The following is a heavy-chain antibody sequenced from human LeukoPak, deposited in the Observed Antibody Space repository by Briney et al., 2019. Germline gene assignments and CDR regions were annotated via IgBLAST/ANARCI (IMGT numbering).Heavy chain of an antibody. CDR1: GFTFSSYA. D-gene: IGHD3-22*01. Sequence: GGSLRLSCAASGFTFSSYAMSWVRQAPGKGLEWVSAISGSGGSTYYADSVKGRFTISRDNAKNSLYLQMNSLRAEDTAVYYCAREPYYYDSSGYFQALDYWGQGTLVTVSS. V-gene: IGHV3-23*01. CDR2: ISGSGGST. J-gene: IGHJ4*02. CDR3: AREPYYYDSSGYFQALDY.